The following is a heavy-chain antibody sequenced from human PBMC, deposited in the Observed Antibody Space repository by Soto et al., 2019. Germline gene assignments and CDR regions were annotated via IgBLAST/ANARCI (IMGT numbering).Heavy chain of an antibody. CDR1: GGTFSSYA. Sequence: SVKVSCKASGGTFSSYAISWVRQAPGQGLEWMGGIIPIFGTANYAQKFQGRVTITADESTSTAYMELSSLRSEDTAVYYCAREACSGGSCYSGYGDPQVWGQGTLVTVSS. D-gene: IGHD2-15*01. J-gene: IGHJ4*02. CDR3: AREACSGGSCYSGYGDPQV. CDR2: IIPIFGTA. V-gene: IGHV1-69*13.